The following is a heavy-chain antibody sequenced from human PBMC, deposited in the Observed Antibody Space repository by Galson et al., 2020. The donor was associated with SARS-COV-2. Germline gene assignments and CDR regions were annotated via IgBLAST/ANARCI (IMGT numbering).Heavy chain of an antibody. J-gene: IGHJ4*02. CDR1: GYTFINYG. D-gene: IGHD3-10*01. CDR2: ISAYNGNT. CDR3: ARSYYYADLLYFDY. V-gene: IGHV1-18*01. Sequence: ASVKVSCKASGYTFINYGITWVRQAPGQGLEWMGWISAYNGNTIYAQSLQGRVTLTTDTSTSTAYMELRSLKSDDSAVYYCARSYYYADLLYFDYWGQGSLVTVSS.